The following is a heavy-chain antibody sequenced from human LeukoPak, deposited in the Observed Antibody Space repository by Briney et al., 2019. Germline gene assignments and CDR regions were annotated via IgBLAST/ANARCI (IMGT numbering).Heavy chain of an antibody. J-gene: IGHJ4*02. V-gene: IGHV4-38-2*02. Sequence: SETLSLTCTVSGFSISSDYYWGWIRQPPGKGLEWLGSVSHSGITYYNSSLNSRVTISVDKSKNQFSLKLSSVTAADTAVYYCARAPGGMTTVTFDYWGQGTLVTVSS. CDR1: GFSISSDYY. CDR3: ARAPGGMTTVTFDY. CDR2: VSHSGIT. D-gene: IGHD4-17*01.